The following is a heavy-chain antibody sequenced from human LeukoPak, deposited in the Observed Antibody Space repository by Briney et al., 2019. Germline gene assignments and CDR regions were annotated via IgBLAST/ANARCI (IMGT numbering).Heavy chain of an antibody. Sequence: SETLSLTCTVSGGSICTYYWTWIRQPPGKGLEWIGRLYPSGTTNYNPSLKSRVTISVDTSKSQFSLKLSSVTAADTAVYYCASGNDNTVGDTYDYWGQGTLVTVSS. D-gene: IGHD1-26*01. V-gene: IGHV4-59*01. J-gene: IGHJ4*02. CDR2: LYPSGTT. CDR1: GGSICTYY. CDR3: ASGNDNTVGDTYDY.